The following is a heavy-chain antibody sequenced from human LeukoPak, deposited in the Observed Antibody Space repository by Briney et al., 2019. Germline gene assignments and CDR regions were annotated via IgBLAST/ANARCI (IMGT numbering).Heavy chain of an antibody. CDR2: INQDGREK. CDR1: GFTFSSYW. J-gene: IGHJ6*02. CDR3: ARGGGLDV. D-gene: IGHD3-16*01. Sequence: GGSLRLSCAASGFTFSSYWMSWVRQAPGKGLEWVANINQDGREKYYVDSVKGRFTISRDNAKNSLYLQMSNLRAEDTAVYFCARGGGLDVWGQGATVTVSS. V-gene: IGHV3-7*03.